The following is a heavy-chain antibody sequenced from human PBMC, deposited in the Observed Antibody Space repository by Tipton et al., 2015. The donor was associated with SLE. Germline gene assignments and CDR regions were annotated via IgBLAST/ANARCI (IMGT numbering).Heavy chain of an antibody. D-gene: IGHD3-10*01. Sequence: TLSLTCTVSGGSISSRNYYWSWIRQPAGKGLEWIGRIYTSGRTNDNPTLKSRVTISVDTSKNQFSLRLNSVTVADTAVYYCTRQGLSGLVWFGTNDALDVWGRGTMVTVSS. V-gene: IGHV4-61*02. CDR1: GGSISSRNYY. CDR2: IYTSGRT. CDR3: TRQGLSGLVWFGTNDALDV. J-gene: IGHJ3*01.